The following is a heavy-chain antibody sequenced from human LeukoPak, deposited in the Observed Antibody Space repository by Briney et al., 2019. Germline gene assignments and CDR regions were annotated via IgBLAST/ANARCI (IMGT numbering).Heavy chain of an antibody. D-gene: IGHD3-22*01. CDR1: GFTFSSYS. V-gene: IGHV3-48*04. CDR2: ISSSSSTI. Sequence: GGSLRLSCAASGFTFSSYSMNWIRQAPGKGLEWVSYISSSSSTIYYADSVKGRFTISRDNAKNSLYLQMNSLRAEDTAVYYCAREYYYDSSGYYIPYFFDYWGQGTLVTVSS. J-gene: IGHJ4*02. CDR3: AREYYYDSSGYYIPYFFDY.